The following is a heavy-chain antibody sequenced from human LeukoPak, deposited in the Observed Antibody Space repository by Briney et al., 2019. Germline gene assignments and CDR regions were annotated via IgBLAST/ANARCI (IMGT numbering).Heavy chain of an antibody. J-gene: IGHJ5*02. D-gene: IGHD6-13*01. V-gene: IGHV7-4-1*02. CDR3: ARGRYSSSWYVSADWFDP. Sequence: GASVKVSCKASGYTFTSYAMNWVRQAPGQGLEWMGWNNTNTGNPTYAQGFTGRFVFSLDTSVSTAYLQISSLKAEDTAVYYCARGRYSSSWYVSADWFDPWGQGTLVTVSS. CDR1: GYTFTSYA. CDR2: NNTNTGNP.